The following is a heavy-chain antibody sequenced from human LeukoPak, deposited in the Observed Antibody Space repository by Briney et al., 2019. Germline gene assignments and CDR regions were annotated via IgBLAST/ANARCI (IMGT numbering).Heavy chain of an antibody. CDR3: ARGFHEGRFDY. V-gene: IGHV3-21*01. CDR2: ISSSSSYI. J-gene: IGHJ4*02. Sequence: GGSLRLPCAASGFTFSSYSMNWVRQAPGKGLEWVSSISSSSSYIYYADSVKARFTISRDNAKNSLYLQMNSLRAEDTAVYYCARGFHEGRFDYWGQGTLVTVSS. D-gene: IGHD3-3*01. CDR1: GFTFSSYS.